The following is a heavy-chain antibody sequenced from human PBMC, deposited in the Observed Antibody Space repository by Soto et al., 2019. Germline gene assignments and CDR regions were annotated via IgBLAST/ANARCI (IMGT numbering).Heavy chain of an antibody. V-gene: IGHV1-69*06. CDR2: IIPIFKTA. Sequence: QQQLVQSGAEVKKPGSSVKVSCKASGGTFGNYAISWVRQAPGQGLEWMGKIIPIFKTANYAQKLQGRITITADRSPRTDIAYMELSSVRSEDTALYYCGRVSIPGIYGEDVWGQGATVTVSS. J-gene: IGHJ6*02. CDR3: GRVSIPGIYGEDV. CDR1: GGTFGNYA. D-gene: IGHD2-2*01.